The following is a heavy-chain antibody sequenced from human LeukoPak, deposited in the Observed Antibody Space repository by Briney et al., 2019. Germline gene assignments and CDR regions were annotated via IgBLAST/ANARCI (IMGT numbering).Heavy chain of an antibody. D-gene: IGHD6-13*01. V-gene: IGHV3-74*01. Sequence: PGGSLRLSCAASGFTFSTYWVNWVRQAPGKGLVWVSRANNDGSSTSYADSVKGRFTISRDNTKNTLYLQMNSLRAEDTAVYYCARDLNDLLQNYRSTWYPADYWGQGTLVTVSS. CDR3: ARDLNDLLQNYRSTWYPADY. J-gene: IGHJ4*02. CDR1: GFTFSTYW. CDR2: ANNDGSST.